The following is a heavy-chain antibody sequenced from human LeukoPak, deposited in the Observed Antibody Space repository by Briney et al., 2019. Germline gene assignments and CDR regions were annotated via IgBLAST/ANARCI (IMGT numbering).Heavy chain of an antibody. Sequence: GASVKVSCKASEYTFTSYYMHWVRQAPGQGLEWMGIINPSGGSTSYAQKFQGRVTMTRDTSTSTVYMELSSLRSEDTAVYYCARDLYVRFLEWSPPPYYYYYYMDVWGKGTTVTVSS. J-gene: IGHJ6*03. CDR2: INPSGGST. D-gene: IGHD3-3*01. V-gene: IGHV1-46*01. CDR1: EYTFTSYY. CDR3: ARDLYVRFLEWSPPPYYYYYYMDV.